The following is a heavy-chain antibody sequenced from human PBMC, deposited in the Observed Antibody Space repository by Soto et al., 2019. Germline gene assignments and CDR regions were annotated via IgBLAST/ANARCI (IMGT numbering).Heavy chain of an antibody. V-gene: IGHV4-34*01. J-gene: IGHJ6*02. Sequence: PSETLSLTCAVYGGSFSGYYWTWIRQPPGKGLEWIGEINHSGTTNYNPSLKSRVTLSVDTSKTQFYLRLSSVTAADTAVYYCARDLGTPYYYYYSMDDCGQGPTVPVSS. CDR2: INHSGTT. D-gene: IGHD1-1*01. CDR3: ARDLGTPYYYYYSMDD. CDR1: GGSFSGYY.